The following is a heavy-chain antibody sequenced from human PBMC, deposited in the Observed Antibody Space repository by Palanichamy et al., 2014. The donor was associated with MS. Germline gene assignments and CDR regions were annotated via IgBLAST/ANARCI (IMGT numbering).Heavy chain of an antibody. J-gene: IGHJ4*02. V-gene: IGHV3-7*01. CDR3: ARESTRSREGY. Sequence: LDSVRGRFTISRDDAENSLFLQMNNLRAEDTAVYYCARESTRSREGYWGQGTLVTVSS. D-gene: IGHD2-2*01.